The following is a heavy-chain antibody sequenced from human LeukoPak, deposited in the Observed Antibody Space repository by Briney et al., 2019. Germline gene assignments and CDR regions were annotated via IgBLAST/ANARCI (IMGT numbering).Heavy chain of an antibody. CDR3: ASFRPPYSGSYHGGTNWFDP. Sequence: SETLSLTCTVSGGSISDSIYYWGWIRQPPGKGLEWIGSIYYSGTTYYSPSLESRVTISVDTSKNQFSLKLSSVTAADTAVYYCASFRPPYSGSYHGGTNWFDPWGQGTLVTVSS. CDR2: IYYSGTT. V-gene: IGHV4-39*07. J-gene: IGHJ5*02. CDR1: GGSISDSIYY. D-gene: IGHD1-26*01.